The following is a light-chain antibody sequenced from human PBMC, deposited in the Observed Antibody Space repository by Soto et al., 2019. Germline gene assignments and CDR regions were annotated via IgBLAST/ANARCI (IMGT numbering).Light chain of an antibody. J-gene: IGKJ1*01. CDR1: QRVRTSY. V-gene: IGKV3-20*01. Sequence: EIVLTQSPGTLSLSPGERDTLSCRASQRVRTSYLAWYQQKPGQAPRLLIFGASSRATGVPDRFSGRGSGTDFSLSISRLEPEDFAVYYCHQSGGSVQTLGQGTKVDIK. CDR2: GAS. CDR3: HQSGGSVQT.